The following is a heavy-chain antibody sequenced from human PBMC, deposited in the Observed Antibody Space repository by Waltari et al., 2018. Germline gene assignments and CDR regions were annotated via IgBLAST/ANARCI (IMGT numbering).Heavy chain of an antibody. Sequence: QVQLQQWGAGLLRPSETLSLSCGVQGDTISGYYWSWIRQAPGKRLQWIGQVHHSGTTNYNPSLKNRLNISGDRSKNQIYLRLTSVTAADTGVYYCARGGGFSGHDSHYFDFWGQGDLVTVSS. CDR1: GDTISGYY. J-gene: IGHJ4*02. V-gene: IGHV4-34*01. D-gene: IGHD5-12*01. CDR3: ARGGGFSGHDSHYFDF. CDR2: VHHSGTT.